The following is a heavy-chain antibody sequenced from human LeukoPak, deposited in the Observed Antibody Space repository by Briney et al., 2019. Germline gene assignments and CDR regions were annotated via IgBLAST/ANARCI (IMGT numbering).Heavy chain of an antibody. CDR2: ISSSSYI. J-gene: IGHJ4*02. CDR1: GFTFSSYS. Sequence: GGSLRLSCAASGFTFSSYSMNWVRQAPGKGLEWVSSISSSSYIYYADSVKGRFTISRDNAKNSLYLQMNSLRAEDTAVYYCARESYYYYFDYWGQGTLVTVSS. D-gene: IGHD3-10*01. V-gene: IGHV3-21*01. CDR3: ARESYYYYFDY.